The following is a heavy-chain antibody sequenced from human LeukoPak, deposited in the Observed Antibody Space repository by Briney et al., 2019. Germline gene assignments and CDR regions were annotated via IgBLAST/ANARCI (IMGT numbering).Heavy chain of an antibody. J-gene: IGHJ5*02. Sequence: GDSLQIPCKGAGYSSITYWIGWLRQLPAGDRECLMIFNPGDSDTRYSPSFQGQVTISADKSISTAYLQWTSLKASDTAMYYCSRHKAGSNSFDPWGQGTLVVVSS. CDR2: FNPGDSDT. CDR1: GYSSITYW. D-gene: IGHD2-15*01. CDR3: SRHKAGSNSFDP. V-gene: IGHV5-51*01.